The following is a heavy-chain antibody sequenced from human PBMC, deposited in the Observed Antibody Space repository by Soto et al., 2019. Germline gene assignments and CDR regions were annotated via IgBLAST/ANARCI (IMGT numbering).Heavy chain of an antibody. J-gene: IGHJ3*02. D-gene: IGHD3-3*01. V-gene: IGHV3-21*01. CDR3: ARDDFWSGDAFDI. Sequence: GESLKISCAASGFTFSSYSMNWVRQAPGKGLEWVSSISSSSSYIYYADSVKGRFTISRDNAKNSLYLQMNSLRAEDTAVYYCARDDFWSGDAFDIWGQGTMVTVSS. CDR2: ISSSSSYI. CDR1: GFTFSSYS.